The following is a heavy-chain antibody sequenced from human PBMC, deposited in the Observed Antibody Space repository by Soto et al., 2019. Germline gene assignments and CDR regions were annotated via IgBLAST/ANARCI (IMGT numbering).Heavy chain of an antibody. Sequence: GGALRLSCAASGFTFSNAWMSWVRQAPGKGLEWVGRIKSKTDGGTTDYAAPVKGRFTISRDDSKNTLYLQMNSLKTEDTAVYYCTTGVSGSYYYYYGMDVWGQGTTVTVSS. CDR3: TTGVSGSYYYYYGMDV. CDR2: IKSKTDGGTT. D-gene: IGHD1-26*01. J-gene: IGHJ6*02. CDR1: GFTFSNAW. V-gene: IGHV3-15*01.